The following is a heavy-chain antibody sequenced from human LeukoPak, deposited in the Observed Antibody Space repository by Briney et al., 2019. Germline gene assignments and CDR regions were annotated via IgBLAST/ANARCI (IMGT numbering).Heavy chain of an antibody. V-gene: IGHV4-34*01. CDR2: INHSGST. CDR1: GGSFSGYY. J-gene: IGHJ6*03. CDR3: ARGIAARHYYYYYMDV. D-gene: IGHD6-6*01. Sequence: MPSETLSPTCAVYGGSFSGYYWSWIRQPPGKVLEWIGEINHSGSTNYNPSLKRRVTISVDTSKNQFSLKLSSVTAADTAVYYCARGIAARHYYYYYMDVWGKGTTVTVSS.